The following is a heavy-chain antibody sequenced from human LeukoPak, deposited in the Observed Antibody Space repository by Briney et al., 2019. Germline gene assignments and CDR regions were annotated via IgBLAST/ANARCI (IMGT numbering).Heavy chain of an antibody. CDR2: IIPIFGTA. D-gene: IGHD6-13*01. CDR3: ARDNMRYSSSWYY. Sequence: ASVMVSCKASGGTFSSYAISWVRQAPGQGLEWMGGIIPIFGTANYAQKFQGRVTITADESTSTAYMELSSLRSEDTAVYYCARDNMRYSSSWYYWGQGTLATVSS. CDR1: GGTFSSYA. V-gene: IGHV1-69*13. J-gene: IGHJ4*02.